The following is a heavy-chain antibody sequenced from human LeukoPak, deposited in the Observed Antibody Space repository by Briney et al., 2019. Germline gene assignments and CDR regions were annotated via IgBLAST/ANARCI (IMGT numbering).Heavy chain of an antibody. J-gene: IGHJ5*02. CDR2: IKSGGSVT. CDR3: ARDWIDRGTFDP. CDR1: GFTFSSYY. Sequence: GGSLRLSCAASGFTFSSYYMHWVRQAPGKGLVWVSRIKSGGSVTGYADSVKGRFAISRDNAKNTPYLQMNSLGAEDTAVYYCARDWIDRGTFDPWGQGTLVTVSS. D-gene: IGHD2-2*03. V-gene: IGHV3-74*01.